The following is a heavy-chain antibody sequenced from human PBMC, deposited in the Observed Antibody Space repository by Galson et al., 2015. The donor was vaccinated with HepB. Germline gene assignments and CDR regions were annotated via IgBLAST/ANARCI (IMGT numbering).Heavy chain of an antibody. CDR1: GFTFSSYS. V-gene: IGHV3-21*01. Sequence: SLRLSCAASGFTFSSYSMNWVRQAPGKGLEWVSSISSSSSYIYYADSVKGRFTISRDNAKNSLYLQMNSLRAEDTAVYYCARALGRRIRGDFDYWGQGTLVTVPS. D-gene: IGHD2-15*01. J-gene: IGHJ4*02. CDR2: ISSSSSYI. CDR3: ARALGRRIRGDFDY.